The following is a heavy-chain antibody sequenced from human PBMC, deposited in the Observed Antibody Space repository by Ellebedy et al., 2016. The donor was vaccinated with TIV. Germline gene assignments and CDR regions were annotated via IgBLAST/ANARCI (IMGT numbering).Heavy chain of an antibody. CDR3: ARGSPSYYDSSGYSSHAFDI. Sequence: ASVKVSCXASGYTFTGYYMHWVRQAPGQGLEWMGWINPNSGGTNYAQKFQGWVTMTRDTSISTAYMELSRLRSDDTAVYYCARGSPSYYDSSGYSSHAFDIWGQGTMVTVSS. CDR2: INPNSGGT. V-gene: IGHV1-2*04. J-gene: IGHJ3*02. D-gene: IGHD3-22*01. CDR1: GYTFTGYY.